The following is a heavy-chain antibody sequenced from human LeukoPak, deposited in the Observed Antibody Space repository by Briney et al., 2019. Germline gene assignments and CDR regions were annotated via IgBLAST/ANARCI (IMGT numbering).Heavy chain of an antibody. D-gene: IGHD1-26*01. CDR1: GFTFSSYS. CDR3: AREGATTPYFDY. Sequence: GGSLRLSCAASGFTFSSYSMKWVRQAPGKGLEWVSSISSSTSYIYYADSVKGRFTISRDNAKNSLYLQMNSLRAEDTAVYYCAREGATTPYFDYWGQGTLVTVSS. CDR2: ISSSTSYI. J-gene: IGHJ4*02. V-gene: IGHV3-21*01.